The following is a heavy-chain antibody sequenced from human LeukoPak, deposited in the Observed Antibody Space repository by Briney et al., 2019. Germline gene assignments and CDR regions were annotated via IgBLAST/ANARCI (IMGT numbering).Heavy chain of an antibody. CDR1: GFTFSSYG. Sequence: GGSLRLSCAASGFTFSSYGMHWVRQAPGKGLVWVSRINSDGSSTSYADSVKGRFTISRDNAKNTLYLQMNSLRAEDTAVYYCARGGFPAAFFYWGQGTLVTVSS. CDR2: INSDGSST. V-gene: IGHV3-74*01. CDR3: ARGGFPAAFFY. D-gene: IGHD2-2*01. J-gene: IGHJ4*02.